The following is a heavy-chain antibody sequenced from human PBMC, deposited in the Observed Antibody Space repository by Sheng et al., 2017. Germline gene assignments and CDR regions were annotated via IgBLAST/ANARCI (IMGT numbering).Heavy chain of an antibody. D-gene: IGHD2-15*01. V-gene: IGHV1-69*05. CDR3: ARGSVVVVAATPDLSNYYMDV. J-gene: IGHJ6*03. CDR2: IIPIFGTA. Sequence: QVQLVQSGAEVKKPGSSVKVSCKASGGTFSSYAISWVRQAPGQGLEWMGGIIPIFGTANYAQKFQGRVTITTDESTSTAYMELSSLRSEDTAVYYCARGSVVVVAATPDLSNYYMDVWGKGTTVTVSS. CDR1: GGTFSSYA.